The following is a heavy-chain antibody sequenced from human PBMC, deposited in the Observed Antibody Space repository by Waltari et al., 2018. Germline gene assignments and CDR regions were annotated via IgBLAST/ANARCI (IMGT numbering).Heavy chain of an antibody. CDR1: GFSFSSYA. Sequence: EVQLVESGGGLVQPGGSLRLSCTASGFSFSSYAIHWVRQAPGKGLEYFSAISGNGDSIYYADSVKGRFTISRDNSKNMLYLQMGSLRAEDMAVYYCARDGRPYGGPNWFDPWGQGTLVTVSS. J-gene: IGHJ5*02. CDR2: ISGNGDSI. CDR3: ARDGRPYGGPNWFDP. D-gene: IGHD3-10*01. V-gene: IGHV3-64*07.